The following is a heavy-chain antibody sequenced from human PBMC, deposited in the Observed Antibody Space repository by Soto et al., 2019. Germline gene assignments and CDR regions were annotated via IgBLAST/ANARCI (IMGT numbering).Heavy chain of an antibody. D-gene: IGHD3-10*01. V-gene: IGHV5-51*01. CDR3: ASAVGPMAEQYYFDY. CDR2: IYPGDSDT. CDR1: GYSFTSYW. Sequence: PGESLKISCQGSGYSFTSYWIGWVRQMPGKGLEWMGIIYPGDSDTRYSPSFQGQVTISADKSISTAYLQWSSLKASDTAMYYCASAVGPMAEQYYFDYWGQGTLVTVS. J-gene: IGHJ4*02.